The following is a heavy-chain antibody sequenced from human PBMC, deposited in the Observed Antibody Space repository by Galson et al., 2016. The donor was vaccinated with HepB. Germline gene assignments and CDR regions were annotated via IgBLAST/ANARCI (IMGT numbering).Heavy chain of an antibody. V-gene: IGHV3-48*01. CDR2: ITSSGAAI. D-gene: IGHD2/OR15-2a*01. CDR3: ARDIYGPTYFYYYGLDV. Sequence: SLRLSCAGSGFTFASYGMNWVRQAPGKGLEWVSYITSSGAAIYYTDSVKGRFTISRDNAKNSLYLQMKSLRAEDTAVYYCARDIYGPTYFYYYGLDVWGEGTTVTVSA. CDR1: GFTFASYG. J-gene: IGHJ6*04.